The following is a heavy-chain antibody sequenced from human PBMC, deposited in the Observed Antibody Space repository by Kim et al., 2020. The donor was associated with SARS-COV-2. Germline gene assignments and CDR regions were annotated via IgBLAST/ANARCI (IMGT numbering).Heavy chain of an antibody. CDR1: GFTFSSYS. Sequence: GGSLRLSCAASGFTFSSYSMNWVRQAPGKGLEWVSSISSSSSYIYYADSVKGRFTISRDNAKNSLYLQMNSLRAEDTAVYYCAREAIFGVVINTLDAFDIWGQGTMVTVSS. J-gene: IGHJ3*02. V-gene: IGHV3-21*01. CDR3: AREAIFGVVINTLDAFDI. CDR2: ISSSSSYI. D-gene: IGHD3-3*01.